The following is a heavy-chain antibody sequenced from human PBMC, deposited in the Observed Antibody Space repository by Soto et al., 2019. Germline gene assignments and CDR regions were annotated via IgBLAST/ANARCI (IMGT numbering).Heavy chain of an antibody. J-gene: IGHJ4*02. D-gene: IGHD3-10*01. CDR1: GGSISRGDYY. CDR3: ARVKARGRYFDY. Sequence: SSETLSLTCTVSGGSISRGDYYWSWIRQPPGKGLEWIGYIYYSGSTYYNPSLKSRVTISVDTSKNQFSLKLSSMTAADTAVYYCARVKARGRYFDYWGQGTLVTVSS. V-gene: IGHV4-30-4*01. CDR2: IYYSGST.